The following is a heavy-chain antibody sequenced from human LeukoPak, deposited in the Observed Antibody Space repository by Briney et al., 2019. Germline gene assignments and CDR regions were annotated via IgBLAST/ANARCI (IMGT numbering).Heavy chain of an antibody. CDR1: GFTFSDYY. CDR2: ISSSSSYT. Sequence: GGSLRLSCAASGFTFSDYYMSWIRQAPGKGLEWVSYISSSSSYTNYADSVKGRFTISRDNAKNSLYLQMNSLRAEETAVYYCARVVAAAGTSPGPQYSYGMDVWGKGTTVTVSS. V-gene: IGHV3-11*06. CDR3: ARVVAAAGTSPGPQYSYGMDV. D-gene: IGHD6-13*01. J-gene: IGHJ6*04.